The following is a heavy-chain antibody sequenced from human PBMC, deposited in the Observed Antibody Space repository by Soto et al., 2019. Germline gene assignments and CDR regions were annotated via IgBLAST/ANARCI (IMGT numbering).Heavy chain of an antibody. CDR3: ARSVATPGTNIDF. J-gene: IGHJ4*02. V-gene: IGHV4-4*09. D-gene: IGHD6-13*01. Sequence: PSETLSLTCSVSGGSMNGYYWSWIRQTPGQGLEWLGFIYFSGSTRYNPSLMSRLTISLDKSKRQFSMSLSSVTAADTAVYYCARSVATPGTNIDFWGQGTLVTVSP. CDR1: GGSMNGYY. CDR2: IYFSGST.